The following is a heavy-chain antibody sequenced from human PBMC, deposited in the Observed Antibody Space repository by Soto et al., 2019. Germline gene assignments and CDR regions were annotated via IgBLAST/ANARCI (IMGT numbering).Heavy chain of an antibody. V-gene: IGHV1-69*01. Sequence: QVLLVQSGAEVKKPGSSVKVSCKASGGTFSNYAITWVRQAPGQGLEWMGGIIPIFGTPNYAQKFQGRVTITADESTSTAYMELSSLKSEDTAVYYCARVHYEYIWGAYSQWGQGTLVTVSS. D-gene: IGHD3-16*01. CDR1: GGTFSNYA. CDR3: ARVHYEYIWGAYSQ. J-gene: IGHJ4*02. CDR2: IIPIFGTP.